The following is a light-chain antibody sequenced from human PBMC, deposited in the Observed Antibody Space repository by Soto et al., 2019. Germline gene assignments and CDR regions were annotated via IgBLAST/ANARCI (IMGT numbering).Light chain of an antibody. CDR3: QQRSSWPGT. J-gene: IGKJ2*02. CDR1: QSVTSNF. CDR2: AAS. Sequence: EIVLTQSPGTLSLSPGERATLSCRASQSVTSNFLAWYQQKPGQAPRLLIYAASNRATGIPDRFSGSGSGTDFTLTISSLVPEDFAVYYCQQRSSWPGTFGQGTKVEIK. V-gene: IGKV3D-20*02.